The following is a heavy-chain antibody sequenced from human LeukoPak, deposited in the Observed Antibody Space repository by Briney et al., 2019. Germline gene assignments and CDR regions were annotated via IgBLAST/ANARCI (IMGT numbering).Heavy chain of an antibody. V-gene: IGHV3-23*01. J-gene: IGHJ5*02. CDR3: AREERITMIVGVNWFDP. CDR2: ISGSGGST. Sequence: GGSLRLSCAASGFTFSSYAMSWVRQAPGKGLEWVPAISGSGGSTYYADSVKGRFTISRDNAKNSLYLQMNSLRAEDTAVYYCAREERITMIVGVNWFDPWGQGTLVTVSS. D-gene: IGHD3-22*01. CDR1: GFTFSSYA.